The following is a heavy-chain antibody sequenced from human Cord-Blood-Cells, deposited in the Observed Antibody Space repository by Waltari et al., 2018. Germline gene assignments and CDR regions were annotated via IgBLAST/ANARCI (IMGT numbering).Heavy chain of an antibody. J-gene: IGHJ4*02. CDR2: IYHSGST. V-gene: IGHV4-38-2*01. Sequence: QVQLQASGPGLVKPSETLSLTCAVSGYSISSGYYWGWIRQPPGKGLEWIGSIYHSGSTYYNPSLKSRVTISVDTSKNQFSLKLSSVTAADTAVYYCARVQDWGYYFDYWGQGTLVTVSS. D-gene: IGHD7-27*01. CDR3: ARVQDWGYYFDY. CDR1: GYSISSGYY.